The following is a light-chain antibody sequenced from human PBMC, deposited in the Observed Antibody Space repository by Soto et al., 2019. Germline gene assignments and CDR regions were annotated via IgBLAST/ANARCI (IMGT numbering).Light chain of an antibody. Sequence: DIQMTQSPSSLSASVGDRVTITCQASQDISNYLNWYQQKPGKAPKLLIYDASNLETGVPSRFSGSGSGTDFTCTISSLQPEDIATYYCQQYDNLPSITFGQGTRLEIK. V-gene: IGKV1-33*01. J-gene: IGKJ5*01. CDR1: QDISNY. CDR3: QQYDNLPSIT. CDR2: DAS.